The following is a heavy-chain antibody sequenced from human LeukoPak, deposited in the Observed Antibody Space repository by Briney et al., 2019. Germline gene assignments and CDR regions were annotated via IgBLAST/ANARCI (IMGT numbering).Heavy chain of an antibody. J-gene: IGHJ4*02. V-gene: IGHV4-38-2*02. Sequence: SETLSLTCTVSGYSIRSGFYWGWIRQPPGKGLEWIGNIYHSGITYYTPSLSSRVTMSVDTSKNQFHLKLSSVTAADTAVYYCARDRLKWGLWFGDLPRYWGQGTLVTVSS. CDR3: ARDRLKWGLWFGDLPRY. CDR1: GYSIRSGFY. D-gene: IGHD3-10*01. CDR2: IYHSGIT.